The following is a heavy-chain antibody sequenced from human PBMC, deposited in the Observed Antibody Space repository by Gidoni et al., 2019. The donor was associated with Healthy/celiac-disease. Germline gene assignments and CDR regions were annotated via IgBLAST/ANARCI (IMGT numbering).Heavy chain of an antibody. V-gene: IGHV4-59*01. J-gene: IGHJ6*03. Sequence: QVQLQESGPGLVKPSETLSLTCTVSGGSISSYDWSWIRQPPGKGLEWIGYIYYSGSTNYNPSLKSRVTISVDTSKNQFSLKLSSVTAADTAVYYCARGGKMATIIGHYYYYMDVWGKGTTVTVSS. CDR3: ARGGKMATIIGHYYYYMDV. CDR2: IYYSGST. CDR1: GGSISSYD. D-gene: IGHD5-12*01.